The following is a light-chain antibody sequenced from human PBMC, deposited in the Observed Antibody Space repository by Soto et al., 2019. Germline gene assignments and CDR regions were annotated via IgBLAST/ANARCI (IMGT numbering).Light chain of an antibody. J-gene: IGLJ1*01. CDR2: EVS. Sequence: QSALTQPASVSGSPGQSITISCTGTSSDVGGHNYVSWYQQHPGKAPKLIIYEVSIRPSGVSNRFSGSKSGNTASLTISGLQAEDEADYYCVSHRGHDFCVFGTGTKVTVL. CDR1: SSDVGGHNY. V-gene: IGLV2-14*01. CDR3: VSHRGHDFCV.